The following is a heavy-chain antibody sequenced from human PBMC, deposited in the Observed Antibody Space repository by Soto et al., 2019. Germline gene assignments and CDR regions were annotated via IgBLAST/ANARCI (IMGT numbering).Heavy chain of an antibody. D-gene: IGHD2-2*01. Sequence: ASVKVSCKASGYTFTSYGISWVRQAPGQGLEWMGWISAYNGNTNYAQKLQGRVTMTTDTSTSTAYMELRSLRSDDTAVYYCARETPMRPPRPGPGMDVWGQGTTVAGSS. J-gene: IGHJ6*01. V-gene: IGHV1-18*04. CDR2: ISAYNGNT. CDR3: ARETPMRPPRPGPGMDV. CDR1: GYTFTSYG.